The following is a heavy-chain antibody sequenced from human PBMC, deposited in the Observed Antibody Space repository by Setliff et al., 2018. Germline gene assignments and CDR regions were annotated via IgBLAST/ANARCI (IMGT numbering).Heavy chain of an antibody. V-gene: IGHV3-7*01. D-gene: IGHD3-10*01. CDR2: INQGGSDQ. CDR1: GFTFSSLW. CDR3: ARDGVFYAMDG. Sequence: GESLKISCSASGFTFSSLWMAWVRQAPGKGLEWVANINQGGSDQFYVESVKGRFTISRDNAKNSLYLQMNSLRVEDTAVYYCARDGVFYAMDGWGQGTTVTVSS. J-gene: IGHJ6*02.